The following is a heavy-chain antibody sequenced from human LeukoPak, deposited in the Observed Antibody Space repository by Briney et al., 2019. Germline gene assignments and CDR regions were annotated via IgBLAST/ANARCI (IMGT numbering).Heavy chain of an antibody. V-gene: IGHV3-21*01. CDR2: ISSSSSYI. CDR3: ARDRRSSSCFDY. J-gene: IGHJ4*02. CDR1: GFTFSSYS. D-gene: IGHD6-13*01. Sequence: GGSLRLSCAASGFTFSSYSMSWVRQAPGKGLEWVSSISSSSSYIYYADSVKGRFTISRDNAKNSLYLQMNSLRAEDTAVYYCARDRRSSSCFDYWGQGTLVTVSS.